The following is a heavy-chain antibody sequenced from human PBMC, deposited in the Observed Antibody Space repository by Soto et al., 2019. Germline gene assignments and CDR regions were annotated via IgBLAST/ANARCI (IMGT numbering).Heavy chain of an antibody. CDR3: ARASAGLDY. Sequence: GGSMRLSCAGSGFLFSGHDVHWVRQATGKGLEWVSSIGTAGDTYYVDSVKGRFTISRESAKNSLYLQMNSLRAEDTAVYYCARASAGLDYWGQGRLVTVSS. J-gene: IGHJ4*02. CDR2: IGTAGDT. V-gene: IGHV3-13*01. CDR1: GFLFSGHD. D-gene: IGHD1-1*01.